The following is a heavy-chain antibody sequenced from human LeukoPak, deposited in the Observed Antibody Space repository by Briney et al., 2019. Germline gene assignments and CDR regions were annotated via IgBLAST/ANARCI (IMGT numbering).Heavy chain of an antibody. CDR3: ARVGPGLMAF. Sequence: GGSLRLSCAASGFTFSSYWMHWVRQAPGKGLVWVSRINGDESSTSYADSVKGRFTISRDNARNTLYLQMSSLRVEDTAVYYCARVGPGLMAFWGQGTLVTVPS. CDR2: INGDESST. CDR1: GFTFSSYW. V-gene: IGHV3-74*01. J-gene: IGHJ1*01. D-gene: IGHD3-16*01.